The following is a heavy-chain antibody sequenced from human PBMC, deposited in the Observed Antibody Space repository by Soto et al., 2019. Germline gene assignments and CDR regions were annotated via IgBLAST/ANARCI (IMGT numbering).Heavy chain of an antibody. V-gene: IGHV3-33*08. CDR1: GFTVSSNY. D-gene: IGHD3-10*01. CDR2: IWYDGSNK. CDR3: ARDTARAMVRIYYGMDV. Sequence: GGSLRLSCTASGFTVSSNYMSWVRQAPGKGLEWVAVIWYDGSNKYYADSVKGRFTISRDNSKNTLYLQMNSLRAEDTAVYYCARDTARAMVRIYYGMDVWGQGTTVTVSS. J-gene: IGHJ6*02.